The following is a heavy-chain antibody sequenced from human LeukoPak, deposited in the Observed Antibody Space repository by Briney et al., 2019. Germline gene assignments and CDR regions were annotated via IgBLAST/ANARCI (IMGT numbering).Heavy chain of an antibody. CDR1: GGTFSSYA. J-gene: IGHJ4*02. CDR2: IIPIFGTA. D-gene: IGHD6-19*01. CDR3: ARSPPGGTVAGTPHYFDY. V-gene: IGHV1-69*13. Sequence: SVKVSCKASGGTFSSYAISWVRQAPGQGLEWMGGIIPIFGTANYAQKFQGRVTITADESTSTAYMELSSLRSEDTAVYYCARSPPGGTVAGTPHYFDYWAREPWSPSPQ.